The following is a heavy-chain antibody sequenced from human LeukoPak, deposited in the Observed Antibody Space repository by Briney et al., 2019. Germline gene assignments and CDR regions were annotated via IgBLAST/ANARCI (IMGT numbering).Heavy chain of an antibody. D-gene: IGHD3-22*01. CDR2: INPSGGST. CDR3: AREKYYYDTTGPDAFDI. CDR1: GYTFSSYY. V-gene: IGHV1-46*01. J-gene: IGHJ3*02. Sequence: ASVKVSCKASGYTFSSYYMHWVRRAPGQGLEWMGLINPSGGSTSYAQKFQGRVTMTRDTSTSTVYMELSSLRSEDTAVYYCAREKYYYDTTGPDAFDIWGQGTMVTVSS.